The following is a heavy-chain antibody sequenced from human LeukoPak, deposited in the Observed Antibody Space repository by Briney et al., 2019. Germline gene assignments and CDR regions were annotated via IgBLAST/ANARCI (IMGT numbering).Heavy chain of an antibody. Sequence: GRSLRLSCAASGFTFSSYAMHWVRQAPGKGLEWLAVISYDGTNKYYADSVKGRFTISRDNSKNTLYLQMNSLRDGDTAVYYCARDQGSLPVWFYYYMDVWGSGTTVTVSS. CDR3: ARDQGSLPVWFYYYMDV. J-gene: IGHJ6*03. CDR2: ISYDGTNK. V-gene: IGHV3-30*01. CDR1: GFTFSSYA. D-gene: IGHD1-26*01.